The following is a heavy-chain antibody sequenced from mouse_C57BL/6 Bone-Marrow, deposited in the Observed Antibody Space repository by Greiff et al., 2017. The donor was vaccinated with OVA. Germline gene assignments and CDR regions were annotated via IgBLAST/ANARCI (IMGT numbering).Heavy chain of an antibody. Sequence: QVQLQQPGAELVKPGASVKLSCKASGYTFTSYWMHWVKQRPGQGLEWIGMIHPNSGSTNYNEKFKSKATLTVDKSSSTAYMQLSSLTSEDSAVYYCARGPFFTTVVDDYAMDYWGQGTSVTVSS. D-gene: IGHD1-1*01. CDR2: IHPNSGST. CDR1: GYTFTSYW. CDR3: ARGPFFTTVVDDYAMDY. V-gene: IGHV1-64*01. J-gene: IGHJ4*01.